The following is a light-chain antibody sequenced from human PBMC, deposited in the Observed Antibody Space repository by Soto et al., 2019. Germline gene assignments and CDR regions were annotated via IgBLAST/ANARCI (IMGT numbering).Light chain of an antibody. J-gene: IGKJ1*01. CDR1: QSVLYSSNNRNS. CDR3: QQYYSTPQT. CDR2: WAS. Sequence: DIVMTQSPDSLAVSLGERATINCKSSQSVLYSSNNRNSLLWNRQKPGQPPKLLIYWASTRESGVPDRFSGSGSGTDFTLTISSLQAEDVAVYYGQQYYSTPQTFGQGTKVEIK. V-gene: IGKV4-1*01.